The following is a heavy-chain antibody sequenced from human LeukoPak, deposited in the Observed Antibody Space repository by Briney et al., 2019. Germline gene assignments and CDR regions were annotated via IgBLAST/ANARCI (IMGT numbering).Heavy chain of an antibody. CDR1: GFTFSSYW. Sequence: GGSLRLSCAASGFTFSSYWMSWVRQAPGKGLEWVANIKQDGSEKYYVDSVKGQFTISRDNAKNSLYLQMNSLRAEDTAVYYCARSQWLADRYFDYWGQGTLVTVSS. V-gene: IGHV3-7*03. CDR3: ARSQWLADRYFDY. J-gene: IGHJ4*02. D-gene: IGHD6-19*01. CDR2: IKQDGSEK.